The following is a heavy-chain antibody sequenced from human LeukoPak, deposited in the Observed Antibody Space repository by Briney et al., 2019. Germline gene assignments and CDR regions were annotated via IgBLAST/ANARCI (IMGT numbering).Heavy chain of an antibody. CDR1: GGSISSGGYY. J-gene: IGHJ6*03. V-gene: IGHV4-31*03. D-gene: IGHD2-21*01. Sequence: PSETLSLTCTVSGGSISSGGYYWSWIRQHPGKGLEWIGYIYYSGSTYYNPSLKSRVTISVDTSKNQFSLKLSSVTAADTAVYYCARAVTVVVSLYMDVWGKGTTVTVSS. CDR2: IYYSGST. CDR3: ARAVTVVVSLYMDV.